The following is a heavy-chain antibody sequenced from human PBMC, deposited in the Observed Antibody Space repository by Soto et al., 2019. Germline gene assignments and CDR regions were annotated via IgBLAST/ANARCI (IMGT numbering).Heavy chain of an antibody. D-gene: IGHD3-10*01. CDR2: ISYDGSNK. J-gene: IGHJ6*02. CDR3: AREGSGSYYHLYYYYGMDV. V-gene: IGHV3-30-3*01. Sequence: GSLRLSCAASGFTFSSYAMHWVRQAPGKGLEWVAVISYDGSNKYYADSVKGRFTISRDNSKNTLYLQMNSLRAEDTAVYYCAREGSGSYYHLYYYYGMDVWGQGTTVTVSS. CDR1: GFTFSSYA.